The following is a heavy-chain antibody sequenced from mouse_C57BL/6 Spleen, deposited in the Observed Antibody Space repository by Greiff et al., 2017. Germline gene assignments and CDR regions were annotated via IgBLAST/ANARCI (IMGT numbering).Heavy chain of an antibody. Sequence: VQLQQSGAELVKPGASVKISCKASGYAFSRYWMNWVKQRPGKGLEWIGQIYPGDGDTNYNGKFKGKATLTADKSSSTAYMQLSSLTSEDSAVYFCARSNWDVEGFDNWGQGTTRTASS. D-gene: IGHD4-1*02. J-gene: IGHJ2*01. CDR1: GYAFSRYW. CDR2: IYPGDGDT. V-gene: IGHV1-80*01. CDR3: ARSNWDVEGFDN.